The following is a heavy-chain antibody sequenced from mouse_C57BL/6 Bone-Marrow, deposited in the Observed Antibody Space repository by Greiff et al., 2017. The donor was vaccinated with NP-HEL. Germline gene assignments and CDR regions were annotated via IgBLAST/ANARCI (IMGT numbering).Heavy chain of an antibody. CDR1: GYTFTDYY. V-gene: IGHV1-26*01. Sequence: EVQLQQSGPELVKPGASVKISCKASGYTFTDYYMNWVKQSHGKSLEWIGDINPNNGGTSYNQKFKGKATLTVDKSSSTAYMELRSLTSEDSAVYYCARLSIYYYGSSYGFDYWGQGTTLTVSS. J-gene: IGHJ2*01. CDR2: INPNNGGT. CDR3: ARLSIYYYGSSYGFDY. D-gene: IGHD1-1*01.